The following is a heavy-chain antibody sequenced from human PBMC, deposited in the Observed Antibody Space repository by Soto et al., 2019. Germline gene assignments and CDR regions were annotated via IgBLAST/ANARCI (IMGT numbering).Heavy chain of an antibody. CDR1: GFNLSIYT. J-gene: IGHJ3*02. Sequence: EAQLVESGGGLVKPGGSLRVSCAASGFNLSIYTMNWVRQAPGKGLEWVSSISGNTVYVYYADSVKGRFSISRDNAKNSLTLQTDSLRAEDTALYYCARDRCSGGSCYRTYAFDMWGQGTLVTVS. V-gene: IGHV3-21*01. CDR3: ARDRCSGGSCYRTYAFDM. CDR2: ISGNTVYV. D-gene: IGHD2-15*01.